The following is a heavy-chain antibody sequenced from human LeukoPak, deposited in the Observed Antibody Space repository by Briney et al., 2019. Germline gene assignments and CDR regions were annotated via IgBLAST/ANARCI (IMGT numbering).Heavy chain of an antibody. D-gene: IGHD1-14*01. CDR3: ARQYHGTWFDP. Sequence: SETLSLTCTVSGDSISSYYWSWIRQPPGKGLEWIGYIYYPGTTKYNPSLKSRVSVSLDTSKNQSSLKLSSVTAADTAVYYCARQYHGTWFDPWGQGTLVTVSS. CDR1: GDSISSYY. V-gene: IGHV4-59*08. CDR2: IYYPGTT. J-gene: IGHJ5*02.